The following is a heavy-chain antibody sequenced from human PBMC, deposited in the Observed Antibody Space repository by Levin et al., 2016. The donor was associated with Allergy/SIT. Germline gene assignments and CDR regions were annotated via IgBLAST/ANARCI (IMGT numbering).Heavy chain of an antibody. CDR3: ARGSGPVWLGVPIAAAEAAYFDY. CDR1: GFIFSSYA. D-gene: IGHD6-13*01. CDR2: ISYDGSNK. J-gene: IGHJ4*02. Sequence: GESLKISCTVSGFIFSSYAMHWVRQAPGKGLEWVAVISYDGSNKYYADSVKGRFTISRDNSKNTLYLQMNSLRAEDTAVYYCARGSGPVWLGVPIAAAEAAYFDYWGQGTLVTVSS. V-gene: IGHV3-30*04.